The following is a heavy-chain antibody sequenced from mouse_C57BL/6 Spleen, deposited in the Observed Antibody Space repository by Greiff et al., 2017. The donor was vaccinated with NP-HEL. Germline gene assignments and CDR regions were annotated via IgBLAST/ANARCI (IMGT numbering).Heavy chain of an antibody. CDR2: ISYDGSN. CDR1: GYSITSGYY. J-gene: IGHJ2*01. Sequence: EVKLQESGPGLVKPSQSLSLTCSVTGYSITSGYYWNWIRQFPGNKLEWMGYISYDGSNNYNPSFKNQIPFTRNTSKNQVFLKLNSVTTEDTATYYCARGSYYFDYWGQGTTLTVSS. V-gene: IGHV3-6*01. CDR3: ARGSYYFDY.